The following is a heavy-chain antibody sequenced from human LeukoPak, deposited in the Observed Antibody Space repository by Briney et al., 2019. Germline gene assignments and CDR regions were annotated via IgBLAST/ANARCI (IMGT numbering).Heavy chain of an antibody. J-gene: IGHJ4*02. CDR2: ISFDGSNK. CDR3: AHGTMYQLDF. V-gene: IGHV3-30*04. D-gene: IGHD2-2*01. Sequence: PGWSLPLSCPASGFTFSSYAMHWVRQAPAKGLEWVAVISFDGSNKYYADSVKGRFTISRDNSKNTLYPQMNSLRAEDTAVYYCAHGTMYQLDFWGQGTLVTVSS. CDR1: GFTFSSYA.